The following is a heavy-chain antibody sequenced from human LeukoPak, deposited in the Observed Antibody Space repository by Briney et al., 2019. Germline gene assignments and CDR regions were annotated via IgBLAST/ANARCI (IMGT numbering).Heavy chain of an antibody. CDR3: ASSPQGGYDLDY. V-gene: IGHV1-46*01. CDR2: INPSGGST. CDR1: GYTFTSYY. D-gene: IGHD5-12*01. J-gene: IGHJ4*02. Sequence: GASVKVSCKASGYTFTSYYMHWVRQAPGQGLEWMGIINPSGGSTSYAQKFQGRVTMTRDTSTSTVYMELSSLRSEDTAVYYCASSPQGGYDLDYWGQGTLVTVSS.